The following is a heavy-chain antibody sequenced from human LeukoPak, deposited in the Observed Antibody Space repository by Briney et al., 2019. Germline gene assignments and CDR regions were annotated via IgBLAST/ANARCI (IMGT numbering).Heavy chain of an antibody. CDR2: ITSSGSHM. CDR3: ASFMTTVTIPDY. CDR1: GFTFRSYS. D-gene: IGHD4-17*01. V-gene: IGHV3-21*01. Sequence: PGGSLRLSCAASGFTFRSYSMNWVRQAPGKRLEWLSSITSSGSHMYYADSVKGRFTISRDNAKSSLYLQMNSLSPEDTAVYYCASFMTTVTIPDYWGQETLVTVSS. J-gene: IGHJ4*02.